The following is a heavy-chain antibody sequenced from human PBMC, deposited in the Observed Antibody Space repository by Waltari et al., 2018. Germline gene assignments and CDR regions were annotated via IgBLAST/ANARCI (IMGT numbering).Heavy chain of an antibody. D-gene: IGHD1-26*01. CDR3: ATRDILGGSRNYYYYGMDV. CDR2: ISSDGSYE. V-gene: IGHV3-30*03. J-gene: IGHJ6*02. CDR1: RFSLTTYG. Sequence: QVQLVESGGGVVQPGRSLRLSCAASRFSLTTYGMHWVRQAPGKGLEWVAFISSDGSYEYYPDAVKGRFTISRDNSKTTVFLQMNSLRDEDTAVYYCATRDILGGSRNYYYYGMDVWGQGTRVTVSS.